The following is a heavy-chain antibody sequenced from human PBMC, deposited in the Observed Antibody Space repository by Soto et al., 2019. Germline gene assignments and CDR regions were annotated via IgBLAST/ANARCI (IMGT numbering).Heavy chain of an antibody. CDR3: ARHSLSGTLYYYYYMDV. CDR1: GYSFTSYW. J-gene: IGHJ6*03. CDR2: IYPGDSDT. V-gene: IGHV5-51*01. Sequence: GESLKISCKGSGYSFTSYWIGWVRQMPGKGLEWMGIIYPGDSDTRYSPSFQGQVTISADKSISTAYLQWSSLKASDTAMYYCARHSLSGTLYYYYYMDVWGKGTTVTVSS.